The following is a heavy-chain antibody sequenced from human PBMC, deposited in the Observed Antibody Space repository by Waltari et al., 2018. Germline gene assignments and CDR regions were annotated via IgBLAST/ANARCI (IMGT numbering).Heavy chain of an antibody. J-gene: IGHJ3*02. D-gene: IGHD3-10*01. CDR2: IIPIFGTA. V-gene: IGHV1-69*01. CDR1: GGTFSRDA. Sequence: QVQLVQSGAEVKKPGSSVKGSCKAPGGTFSRDAISCVRQAPGHGREWMGGIIPIFGTANYAQKFQGRVTITADESTSTAYMELSSLRSEDTAVYYCARAGGDEDAFDIWGQGTMVTVSS. CDR3: ARAGGDEDAFDI.